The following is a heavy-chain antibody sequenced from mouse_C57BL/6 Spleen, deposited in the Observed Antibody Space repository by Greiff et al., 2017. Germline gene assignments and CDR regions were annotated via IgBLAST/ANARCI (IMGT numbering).Heavy chain of an antibody. V-gene: IGHV1-18*01. CDR2: INPNNGGT. Sequence: VQLQQPGPELVKPGASVKIPCKASGYTFTDYNMDWVKQSHGKSLEWIGDINPNNGGTIYNQKFKGKATLTVDKSSSTAYMELRSLTSEDTAVYYCARKYSNLYAMDYWGQGTSVTVSS. CDR1: GYTFTDYN. CDR3: ARKYSNLYAMDY. J-gene: IGHJ4*01. D-gene: IGHD2-5*01.